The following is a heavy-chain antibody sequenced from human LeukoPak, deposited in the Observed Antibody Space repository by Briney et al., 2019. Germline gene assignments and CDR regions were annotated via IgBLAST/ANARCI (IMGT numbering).Heavy chain of an antibody. CDR2: LYGGGST. J-gene: IGHJ4*02. CDR3: VKGYYFDY. Sequence: GGSLRLSCVASGFTVSSNYMSWVRQAPGNGLEWVSILYGGGSTYYADAVKGRLTISRDNSENTLYLQMNSLRAEDTAVYYCVKGYYFDYWGQGTLVTVSS. CDR1: GFTVSSNY. V-gene: IGHV3-53*01.